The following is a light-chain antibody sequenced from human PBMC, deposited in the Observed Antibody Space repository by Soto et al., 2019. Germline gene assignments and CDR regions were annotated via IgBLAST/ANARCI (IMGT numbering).Light chain of an antibody. CDR3: QQSYTSVAT. J-gene: IGKJ1*01. CDR2: AAS. V-gene: IGKV1-39*01. CDR1: QSISSY. Sequence: DIQMTQSPSSLSASVGDRVTITCRASQSISSYLNWYQQKPGKAPKLLIYAASSLQSGVPSRFSGSGSGTDFTLTISSLQPEYFATYYCQQSYTSVATFGQGTKVDVK.